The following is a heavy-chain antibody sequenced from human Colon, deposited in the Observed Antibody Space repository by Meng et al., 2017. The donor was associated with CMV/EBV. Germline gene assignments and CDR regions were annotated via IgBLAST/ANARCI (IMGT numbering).Heavy chain of an antibody. Sequence: GESLKISCAASGFTFRSHWMHWVRQVPGKGLVWVSRISTDGSSTMYADSVKGRFTISRDNAKIMVYLQMDSLGGEDTAVYYCARDAGCSASVCEVTWFDLWGQGTLVPVSS. CDR2: ISTDGSST. V-gene: IGHV3-74*03. CDR1: GFTFRSHW. D-gene: IGHD2-2*01. CDR3: ARDAGCSASVCEVTWFDL. J-gene: IGHJ5*02.